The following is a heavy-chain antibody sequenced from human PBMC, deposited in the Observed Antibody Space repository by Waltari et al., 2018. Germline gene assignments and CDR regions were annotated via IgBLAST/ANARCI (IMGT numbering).Heavy chain of an antibody. D-gene: IGHD3-22*01. CDR2: IKKDGSEE. V-gene: IGHV3-7*01. J-gene: IGHJ3*02. CDR3: ARDQWFAFDI. Sequence: EVQLVESGGGLVQPGGSLSLSCAASASTLSSYWMSWVRQAPGKGPEWVANIKKDGSEEYYVDSVRGRFTISRDNAKNSLYLQMNSLRPEDTAVYYCARDQWFAFDIWGQGTMVTVSS. CDR1: ASTLSSYW.